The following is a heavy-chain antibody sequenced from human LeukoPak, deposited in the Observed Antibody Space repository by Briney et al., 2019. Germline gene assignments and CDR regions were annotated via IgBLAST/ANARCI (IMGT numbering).Heavy chain of an antibody. J-gene: IGHJ6*03. CDR3: ARWVTVIYYMDL. CDR1: GGSFSGYY. Sequence: SETLSLTCAVYGGSFSGYYWSWIRQPPGKGLEWIGEINHSGSTNYNPSLKSRVTISVDTSKNQFSLKLSSVTAADTAVYYCARWVTVIYYMDLWGKGTTVTVSS. CDR2: INHSGST. D-gene: IGHD3-22*01. V-gene: IGHV4-34*01.